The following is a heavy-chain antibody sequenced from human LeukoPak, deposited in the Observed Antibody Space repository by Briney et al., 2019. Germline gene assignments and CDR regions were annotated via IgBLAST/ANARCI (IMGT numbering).Heavy chain of an antibody. J-gene: IGHJ4*02. CDR2: IRVKANSYTT. Sequence: GGSLRLSCAASGFTFSDHYMDWVRQAPGKGLEWVGRIRVKANSYTTDYAASVMGRFTISRDDSKNSLYLQMNSLKTEYTAVYYCARERLGIPHFDYWGQGILVTVSS. D-gene: IGHD7-27*01. CDR1: GFTFSDHY. V-gene: IGHV3-72*01. CDR3: ARERLGIPHFDY.